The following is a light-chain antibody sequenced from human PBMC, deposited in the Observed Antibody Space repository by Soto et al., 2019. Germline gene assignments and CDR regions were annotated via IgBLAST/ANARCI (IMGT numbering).Light chain of an antibody. CDR2: GAS. Sequence: EIELTQSAGILYLSPGDGGNLXCRASQTLRSCISAWYQQKVGQAPRLLIYGASTRDTGITERFSGSGCGKDFIITISRLEPEDFAVYDCQQYGSSGTFGQGTKVDI. CDR3: QQYGSSGT. CDR1: QTLRSCI. V-gene: IGKV3-20*01. J-gene: IGKJ1*01.